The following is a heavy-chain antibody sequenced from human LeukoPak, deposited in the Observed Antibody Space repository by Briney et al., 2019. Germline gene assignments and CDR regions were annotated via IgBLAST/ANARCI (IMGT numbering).Heavy chain of an antibody. CDR1: GFIFGSYA. Sequence: GGSLRLSCAASGFIFGSYAMNWVRQAPGKGLEWVSYISSSFSTIYYTDSVKGRFTISRDNAKNSLYLQMNSLRAEDTAVYYCARGSCGGDCAYDIWGQGTMVTVSS. CDR3: ARGSCGGDCAYDI. CDR2: ISSSFSTI. D-gene: IGHD2-21*02. V-gene: IGHV3-48*04. J-gene: IGHJ3*02.